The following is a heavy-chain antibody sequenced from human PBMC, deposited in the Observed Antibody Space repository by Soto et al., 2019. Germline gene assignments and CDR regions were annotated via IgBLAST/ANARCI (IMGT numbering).Heavy chain of an antibody. Sequence: SVKVSCKASGGTFGSQGIAWVRQAPGQGLEWMGGFTAMLGTPTYAKKVRGRATISADESLTSSYLELRSLRSEDTGVYFCARGAMANFDYWGQGTVVTVSS. D-gene: IGHD5-18*01. J-gene: IGHJ4*02. V-gene: IGHV1-69*13. CDR2: FTAMLGTP. CDR1: GGTFGSQG. CDR3: ARGAMANFDY.